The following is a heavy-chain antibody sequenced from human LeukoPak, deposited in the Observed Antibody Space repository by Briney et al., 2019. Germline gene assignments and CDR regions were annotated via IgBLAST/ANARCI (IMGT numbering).Heavy chain of an antibody. CDR2: SIGSGGSA. CDR3: AKYHYYDSYSLFDY. V-gene: IGHV3-23*01. Sequence: PGGSLRLSCVASGFTFSTYTMNWIRQAPGKGLEWVSGSIGSGGSAFYADSVKGRFSISRDTSKNTLFLHMNNLRAGDTAVYYCAKYHYYDSYSLFDYWGQGTLVTVSS. D-gene: IGHD3-22*01. CDR1: GFTFSTYT. J-gene: IGHJ4*02.